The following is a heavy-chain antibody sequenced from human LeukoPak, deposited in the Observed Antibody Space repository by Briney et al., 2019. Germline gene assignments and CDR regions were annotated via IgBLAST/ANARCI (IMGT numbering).Heavy chain of an antibody. CDR2: ISGSGGST. J-gene: IGHJ4*02. CDR1: GFTFSSYA. Sequence: RGSLRLSCAASGFTFSSYAMSWVRQAPGKGLEWVSAISGSGGSTYYADSVKGRFTISRDNSKNTLYLQMNSLRAEDTAVYYCAKGSSPWGGGYFDYWGQGTLVTVSS. D-gene: IGHD3-16*01. V-gene: IGHV3-23*01. CDR3: AKGSSPWGGGYFDY.